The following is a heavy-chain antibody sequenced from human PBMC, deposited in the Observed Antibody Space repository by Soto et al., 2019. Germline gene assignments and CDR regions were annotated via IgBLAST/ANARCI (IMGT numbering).Heavy chain of an antibody. D-gene: IGHD3-16*02. J-gene: IGHJ4*02. CDR3: ARGLIRGELSSQHYFDY. Sequence: QVQLQQWGAGLLKPSETLSLTCAVYGGSFSGYYWSWIRQPPGKGLEWIGEVNHSGSTNYNPSLKSRVTISVDTSKNQFSLKLSSVTAADTAVYYCARGLIRGELSSQHYFDYWGQGTLVTVSS. CDR1: GGSFSGYY. CDR2: VNHSGST. V-gene: IGHV4-34*01.